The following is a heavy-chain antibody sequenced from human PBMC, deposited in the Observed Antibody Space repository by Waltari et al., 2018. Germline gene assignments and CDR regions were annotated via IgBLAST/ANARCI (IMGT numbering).Heavy chain of an antibody. CDR3: ARDAELGEMPYWYFDL. Sequence: QVQLVESGGGVVQPGRSLRLSCAASGFTFSSYAMHWVRQAPGKGLEWVAVISYDGRNKYYADSVKGRFTISRDNSKNTLYLQMNSLRAEDTAVYYCARDAELGEMPYWYFDLWGRGTLVTVSS. CDR2: ISYDGRNK. D-gene: IGHD7-27*01. J-gene: IGHJ2*01. V-gene: IGHV3-30*04. CDR1: GFTFSSYA.